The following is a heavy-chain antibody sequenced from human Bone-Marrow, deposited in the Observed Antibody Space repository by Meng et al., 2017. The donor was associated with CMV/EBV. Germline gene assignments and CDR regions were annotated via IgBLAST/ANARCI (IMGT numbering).Heavy chain of an antibody. Sequence: GESLKISCTGSGFTFSSYAMHWVRQAPGKGLEWVAVISYDGSNKYYADSVKGRFTISRDNSKNTLYLQMNSLRAEDTAVYYCARDNVQVPGGYYYYGMDVWGQGTTVTVSS. CDR2: ISYDGSNK. CDR3: ARDNVQVPGGYYYYGMDV. D-gene: IGHD6-6*01. J-gene: IGHJ6*02. V-gene: IGHV3-30-3*01. CDR1: GFTFSSYA.